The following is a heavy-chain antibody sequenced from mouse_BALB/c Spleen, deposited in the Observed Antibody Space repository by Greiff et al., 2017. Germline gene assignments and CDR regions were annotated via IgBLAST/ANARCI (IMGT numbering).Heavy chain of an antibody. CDR1: GYSFTSYW. Sequence: QVQLKQPGAELVRPGASVKLSCKASGYSFTSYWMNWVKQRSGQGLEWIGWFYPGSGSIKYNEKFKDKATLTADKSSSTVYMELSRLTSEDSAVYFCARQYYGNCVTWFAYWGQGTLVTVSA. CDR2: FYPGSGSI. J-gene: IGHJ3*01. V-gene: IGHV1-62-2*01. D-gene: IGHD2-1*01. CDR3: ARQYYGNCVTWFAY.